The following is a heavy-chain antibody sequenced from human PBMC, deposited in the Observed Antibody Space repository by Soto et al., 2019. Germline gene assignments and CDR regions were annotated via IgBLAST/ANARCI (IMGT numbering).Heavy chain of an antibody. CDR2: IYYSGST. Sequence: SETLSLTCTVSGGSISSYYWSWIRQPPGKGLEWIGYIYYSGSTNYNPSLKSRVTISVDTSKNQFSLKLSSVTAADTAVYYCARHSDMVGPWFDPWGQGTLVTVSS. CDR3: ARHSDMVGPWFDP. CDR1: GGSISSYY. V-gene: IGHV4-59*08. J-gene: IGHJ5*02. D-gene: IGHD2-15*01.